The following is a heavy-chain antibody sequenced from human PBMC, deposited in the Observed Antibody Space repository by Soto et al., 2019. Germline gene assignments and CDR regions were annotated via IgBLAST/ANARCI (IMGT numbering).Heavy chain of an antibody. CDR3: ATELGDNPASPFDS. CDR1: GVTFSSET. J-gene: IGHJ4*02. CDR2: IFPPFGKA. Sequence: QVQLVQSGAEVKKPGSSVNVSCKASGVTFSSETMSWVRQAPGKGLEWVGGIFPPFGKANYAQKLQGRVTITADESTSTLYIELSGLRSEDTAVYYCATELGDNPASPFDSWGQGTLVTVSS. V-gene: IGHV1-69*01. D-gene: IGHD2-21*01.